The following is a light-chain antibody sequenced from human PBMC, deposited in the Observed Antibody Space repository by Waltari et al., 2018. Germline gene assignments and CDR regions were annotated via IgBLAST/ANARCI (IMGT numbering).Light chain of an antibody. V-gene: IGKV1-5*03. CDR2: KAS. CDR3: QHYKTSSRT. J-gene: IGKJ1*01. Sequence: DIQMTQSPSTLSASLGVRVTITCRASQRIDSWLAWYQQRPGKVPKPLIYKASSLESGVPSRFSGSGSGTEFTLTISSLQPDDFATYYCQHYKTSSRTFGQGTKVEIK. CDR1: QRIDSW.